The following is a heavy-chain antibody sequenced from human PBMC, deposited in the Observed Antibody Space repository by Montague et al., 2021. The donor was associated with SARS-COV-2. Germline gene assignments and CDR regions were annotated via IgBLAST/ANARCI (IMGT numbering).Heavy chain of an antibody. CDR1: GYSITSKTHY. J-gene: IGHJ6*03. CDR2: LLTSGAT. D-gene: IGHD3-3*01. CDR3: ARDSPHFDFWRGHYGDKYYMDI. Sequence: TLSLTCTVSGYSITSKTHYWDWVRQPAGKGLEWIGRLLTSGATNFXXXLKSRLTISRDTSKNEFYLKLSSVTAADTAVYYCARDSPHFDFWRGHYGDKYYMDIWGKGTTVTVS. V-gene: IGHV4-61*02.